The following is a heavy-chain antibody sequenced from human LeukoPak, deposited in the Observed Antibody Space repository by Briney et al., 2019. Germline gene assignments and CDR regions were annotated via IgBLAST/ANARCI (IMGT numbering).Heavy chain of an antibody. J-gene: IGHJ4*02. CDR1: GFTFSSYG. V-gene: IGHV3-30*02. Sequence: GGSLRLSCAASGFTFSSYGMHWVRQAPGKGLEWVAFIRYDGSNKYYADSVKGRFTISRDNSKNTLYLQMNSLRAEDTAVYYCARAYYDYVWGSYRHFDYWGQGTLVTVSS. CDR3: ARAYYDYVWGSYRHFDY. D-gene: IGHD3-16*02. CDR2: IRYDGSNK.